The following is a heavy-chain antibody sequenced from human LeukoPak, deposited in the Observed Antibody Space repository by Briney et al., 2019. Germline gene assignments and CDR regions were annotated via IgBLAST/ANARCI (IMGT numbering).Heavy chain of an antibody. D-gene: IGHD6-19*01. CDR2: ISNSGDYI. V-gene: IGHV3-21*01. CDR3: AREMYAGWYFAFDI. Sequence: GGSLRLSCTVSGFTFGSFTMNWVRQGPGKGLEWVASISNSGDYISYADSLKGRFTISRDNAKNSLFLQMSSLRAEDTAVYYCAREMYAGWYFAFDIWGQGTMVTVSS. J-gene: IGHJ3*02. CDR1: GFTFGSFT.